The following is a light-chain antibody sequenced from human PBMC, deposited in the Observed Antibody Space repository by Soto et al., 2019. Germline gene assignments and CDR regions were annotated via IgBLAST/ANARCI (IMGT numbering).Light chain of an antibody. CDR3: NSYTTSSTYV. J-gene: IGLJ1*01. CDR1: SSDVGGYNY. V-gene: IGLV2-14*01. Sequence: QSALTQPASVSGSPGQSITISCNGTSSDVGGYNYVSWYQQHPGKAPKLMIYDVSNRPSGVSNRFSGSKSGNTASLTISGLQAEDEADYYCNSYTTSSTYVFGTGTKLTVL. CDR2: DVS.